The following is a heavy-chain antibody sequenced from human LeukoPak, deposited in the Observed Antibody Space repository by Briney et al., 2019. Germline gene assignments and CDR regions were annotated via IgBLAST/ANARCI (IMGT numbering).Heavy chain of an antibody. Sequence: GESLKISCKGSGYSFNSYWIGWVRQMPGKGLEWMGIIYPGDSDTRYSPSFQGQVTISADKSSITAFRQWSSLKASDTAMYYCARGGGELPGFFDYWGQGTLVTVSS. CDR1: GYSFNSYW. CDR3: ARGGGELPGFFDY. V-gene: IGHV5-51*01. CDR2: IYPGDSDT. J-gene: IGHJ4*02. D-gene: IGHD1-26*01.